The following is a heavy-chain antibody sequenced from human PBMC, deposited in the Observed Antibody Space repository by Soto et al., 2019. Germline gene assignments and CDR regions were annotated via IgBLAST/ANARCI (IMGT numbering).Heavy chain of an antibody. CDR3: ARDHLYCSGGSCYLDP. V-gene: IGHV1-2*02. Sequence: SVKVSCQASGYTFTGYYMHWVRQAPVQGLEWMGWINPNSGGTNYSQKFQGRVTMTRDTSISTAYMELSRLRSDDTAVYYCARDHLYCSGGSCYLDPWGQGTLVTVS. CDR2: INPNSGGT. D-gene: IGHD2-15*01. CDR1: GYTFTGYY. J-gene: IGHJ5*02.